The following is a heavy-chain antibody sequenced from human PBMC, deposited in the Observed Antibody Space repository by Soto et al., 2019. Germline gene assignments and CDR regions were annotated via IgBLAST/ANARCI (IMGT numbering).Heavy chain of an antibody. D-gene: IGHD3-16*01. J-gene: IGHJ4*02. Sequence: QVQLVESGGGLVKPGGSLRLSCAVSGFTFSNYYMAWIRQAPGKGLEWVSYISTSGTSTFYADSVKDRFTISRDNAEYSLFLQMDSLRVEDTAVYFCARDGVLFRAGFDSWGQGTLVTVAS. CDR2: ISTSGTST. CDR3: ARDGVLFRAGFDS. V-gene: IGHV3-11*01. CDR1: GFTFSNYY.